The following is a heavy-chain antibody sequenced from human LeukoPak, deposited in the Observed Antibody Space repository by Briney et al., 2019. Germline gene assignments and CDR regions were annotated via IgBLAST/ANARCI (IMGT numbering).Heavy chain of an antibody. CDR2: IYSGGST. D-gene: IGHD5-24*01. CDR1: GFTVSSNY. Sequence: GGSLRLSCAASGFTVSSNYMSWVRQAQGKGLEWVSVIYSGGSTYYADSVKGRFTISRDNSKNTLYLQMNSLRAEDTAVYYCARKRRDGYYFDYWGQGTLVTVSS. CDR3: ARKRRDGYYFDY. J-gene: IGHJ4*02. V-gene: IGHV3-53*01.